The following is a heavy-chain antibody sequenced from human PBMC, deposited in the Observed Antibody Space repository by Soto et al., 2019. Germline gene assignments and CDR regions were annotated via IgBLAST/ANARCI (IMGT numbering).Heavy chain of an antibody. J-gene: IGHJ6*02. CDR2: INHSGDA. D-gene: IGHD6-6*01. CDR3: AGREYSSSSFYYYYYAVDV. Sequence: WTWIRQPPGKGLEWIGEINHSGDANYNPSLRSRLTISVDTSKNQFSLRMNSLTAADTAVYFCAGREYSSSSFYYYYYAVDVWGQGTTVTVSS. V-gene: IGHV4-34*01.